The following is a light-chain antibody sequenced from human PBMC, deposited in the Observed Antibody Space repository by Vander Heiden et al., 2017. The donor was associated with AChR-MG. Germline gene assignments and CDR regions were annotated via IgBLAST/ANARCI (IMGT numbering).Light chain of an antibody. CDR3: QSVDSSGTVV. CDR1: ELPKQY. CDR2: KDS. J-gene: IGLJ2*01. V-gene: IGLV3-25*03. Sequence: SFELTQPPSVSVSPGQTASITCSGDELPKQYAYWYQQKPGQAPVMVIYKDSERPSGIPERFSGSSSGTKVTLAISGVQAEDEADYYCQSVDSSGTVVFGGGTKLTVL.